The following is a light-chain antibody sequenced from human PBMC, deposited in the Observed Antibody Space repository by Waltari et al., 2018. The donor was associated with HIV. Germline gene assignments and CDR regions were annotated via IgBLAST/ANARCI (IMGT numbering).Light chain of an antibody. Sequence: QLVLTQSPSASASLGASVKLTCTLSSGHSSYAIAWHQQQPEKGPRNLMKFNSDGSHSKGDGMPDHCAGSSSGAERYLTISSLQSEDEADYDGQTWGTLNLVFGGGTKLTVL. V-gene: IGLV4-69*01. J-gene: IGLJ3*02. CDR3: QTWGTLNLV. CDR2: FNSDGSH. CDR1: SGHSSYA.